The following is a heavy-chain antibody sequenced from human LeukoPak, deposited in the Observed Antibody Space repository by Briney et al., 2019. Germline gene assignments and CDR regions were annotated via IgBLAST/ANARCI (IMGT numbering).Heavy chain of an antibody. J-gene: IGHJ3*02. CDR2: IYYSGST. D-gene: IGHD3-10*01. CDR1: GGSVSSGSYY. V-gene: IGHV4-61*01. CDR3: ARGRRALTMVRGALHAFDI. Sequence: SETLSLTCTVSGGSVSSGSYYWSWIRQSPGKGLEWIGYIYYSGSTNYNSSLKSRVTISVDTSKNQFSLKLSSVTAADTAVYYCARGRRALTMVRGALHAFDIWGQGTMVTVSS.